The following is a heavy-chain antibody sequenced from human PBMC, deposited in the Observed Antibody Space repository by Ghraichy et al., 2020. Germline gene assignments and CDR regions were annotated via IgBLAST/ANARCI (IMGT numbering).Heavy chain of an antibody. CDR1: GGSISSSSYY. V-gene: IGHV4-39*01. CDR2: IYYSGST. Sequence: SETLSLTCTVSGGSISSSSYYWGWIRQPPGKGLEWIGSIYYSGSTYYNPSLKSRVTISVDTSKNQFSLKLSSVTAADTAVYYCARPSSGNYGMDVWGQGTTVTVSS. D-gene: IGHD1-26*01. J-gene: IGHJ6*02. CDR3: ARPSSGNYGMDV.